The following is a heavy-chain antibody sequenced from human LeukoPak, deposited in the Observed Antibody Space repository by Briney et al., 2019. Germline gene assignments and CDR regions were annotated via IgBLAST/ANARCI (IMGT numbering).Heavy chain of an antibody. CDR3: AKDFSFIAAATFDY. D-gene: IGHD6-13*01. V-gene: IGHV3-23*01. CDR2: ISGSGGNT. Sequence: GGSLRLSCAASGFTFSSYAMSWVRQAPGKGLEWVSAISGSGGNTYYADSVKGRFTISRDYSKNTLYLQMNSLRAEDTAIYYCAKDFSFIAAATFDYWGQGTLVTVSS. J-gene: IGHJ4*02. CDR1: GFTFSSYA.